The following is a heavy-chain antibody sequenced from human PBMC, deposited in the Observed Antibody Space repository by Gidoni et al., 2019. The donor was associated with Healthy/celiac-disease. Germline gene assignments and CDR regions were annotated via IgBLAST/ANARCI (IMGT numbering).Heavy chain of an antibody. D-gene: IGHD1-26*01. Sequence: QLQLQESGPGLVKPSETLSLTCTVSGGSISSSSYYWGWIRQPPGKGLEWIGSIYYSGSTYYNPSLKSRVTISVDTSKNQFSLKLSSVTAADTAVYYCARHQIVGATSLDYWGQGTLVTVSS. J-gene: IGHJ4*02. CDR2: IYYSGST. CDR1: GGSISSSSYY. V-gene: IGHV4-39*01. CDR3: ARHQIVGATSLDY.